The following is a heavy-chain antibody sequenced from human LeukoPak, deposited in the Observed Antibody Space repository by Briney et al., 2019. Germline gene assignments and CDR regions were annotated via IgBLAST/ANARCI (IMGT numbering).Heavy chain of an antibody. V-gene: IGHV4-39*07. D-gene: IGHD6-13*01. CDR3: ARVHSSSWYAGGRFAFDI. J-gene: IGHJ3*02. CDR2: IYYSGST. Sequence: SETLSLTCTVSGGSISRSNYYWGWIRQPPGKGLEWIGTIYYSGSTYYNPSLKSRVTISLDTSKNQFSLKLSSVTAADTAVYYCARVHSSSWYAGGRFAFDIWGQGTMVTVSS. CDR1: GGSISRSNYY.